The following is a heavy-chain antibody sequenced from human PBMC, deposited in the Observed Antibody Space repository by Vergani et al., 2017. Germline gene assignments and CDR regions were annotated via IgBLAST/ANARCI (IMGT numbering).Heavy chain of an antibody. CDR1: GGSISSSSYY. D-gene: IGHD6-13*01. V-gene: IGHV4-39*07. CDR3: ARDQGAQQLAYFDL. J-gene: IGHJ2*01. Sequence: QLQLQESGPGLVKPSETLSLTCTVSGGSISSSSYYWGWIRQPPGKGLEWIGSIYNSGSTYYNPSLKSRVTISVDTSKNQFSLKLSSVTAADTAVYYCARDQGAQQLAYFDLWGRGTLVTVSS. CDR2: IYNSGST.